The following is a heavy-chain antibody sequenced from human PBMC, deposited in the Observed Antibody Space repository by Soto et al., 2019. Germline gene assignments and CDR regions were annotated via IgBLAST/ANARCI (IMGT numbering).Heavy chain of an antibody. D-gene: IGHD2-15*01. CDR3: ASLDLTRYSRGGHT. V-gene: IGHV3-30*03. CDR1: GFLFSSYG. CDR2: ISYDGSDE. J-gene: IGHJ5*02. Sequence: QVHLVESGGGVVHPGGSLRLSCEGSGFLFSSYGMHWVRQAPGKGLELVSFISYDGSDEYYVDSVKGRFTVSRANSKNSMFLHMSDLRSEDTAGYFCASLDLTRYSRGGHTWGQGTLVVVSS.